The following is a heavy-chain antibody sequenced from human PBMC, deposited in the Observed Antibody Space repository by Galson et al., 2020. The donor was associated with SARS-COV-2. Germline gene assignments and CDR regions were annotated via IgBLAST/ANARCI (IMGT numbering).Heavy chain of an antibody. Sequence: GESLKISCAASGFTFSSYGMHWVRQAPGKGLEWVAVISYDGSNKYYADSVKGRFTISRDNSKNTLYLQMNSLRAEDTAVYYCAKDSGTPDGFITMFGVVALDYFDYWGQGTLVTVSS. CDR1: GFTFSSYG. D-gene: IGHD3-3*01. CDR3: AKDSGTPDGFITMFGVVALDYFDY. CDR2: ISYDGSNK. J-gene: IGHJ4*02. V-gene: IGHV3-30*18.